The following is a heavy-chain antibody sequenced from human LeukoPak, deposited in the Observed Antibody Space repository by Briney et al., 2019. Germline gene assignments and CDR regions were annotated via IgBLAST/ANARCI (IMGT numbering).Heavy chain of an antibody. D-gene: IGHD3-22*01. CDR1: GGSISSYY. CDR3: AQSSGYYFDY. CDR2: IYYSGST. J-gene: IGHJ4*02. V-gene: IGHV4-59*01. Sequence: SETLSLTCTVSGGSISSYYWSWIRQPPGKGLEWIGYIYYSGSTNYNPSLRSRVTISVGTSKNQFSLKLSSVTAADTAVYYCAQSSGYYFDYWGQGTLVTVSS.